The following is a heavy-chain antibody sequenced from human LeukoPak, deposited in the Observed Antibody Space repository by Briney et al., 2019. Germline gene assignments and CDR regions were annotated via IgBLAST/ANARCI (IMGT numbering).Heavy chain of an antibody. CDR2: IYYSGST. Sequence: SETLSLTCTVSGGSISSYYWSWIRQPPGKGLEWIGYIYYSGSTNYNPSLKSRVTISVDTSKNQFSLKLSSVTAADTAVYYCARQDSGYYHRYFQHWGQGTLVTVSS. J-gene: IGHJ1*01. V-gene: IGHV4-59*08. CDR1: GGSISSYY. D-gene: IGHD3-22*01. CDR3: ARQDSGYYHRYFQH.